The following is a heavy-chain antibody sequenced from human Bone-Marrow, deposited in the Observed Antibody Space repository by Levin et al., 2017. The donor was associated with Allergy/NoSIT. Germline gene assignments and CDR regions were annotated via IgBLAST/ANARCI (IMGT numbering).Heavy chain of an antibody. CDR3: AREFQLGFYYDGLDV. V-gene: IGHV1-69*01. CDR1: GGTFSSYA. J-gene: IGHJ6*02. CDR2: ITPIYGTA. Sequence: KISCKASGGTFSSYAISWVRQAPGHGLEWMGLITPIYGTANYAQNFQGSFPLPSDASTTTAYMELSSLRSEDTAVDYCAREFQLGFYYDGLDVWGQGKKVT. D-gene: IGHD3-16*01.